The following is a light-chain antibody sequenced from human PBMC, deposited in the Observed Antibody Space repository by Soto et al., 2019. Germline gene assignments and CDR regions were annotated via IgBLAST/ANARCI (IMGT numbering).Light chain of an antibody. CDR3: QQYNNWPPST. V-gene: IGKV3-15*01. J-gene: IGKJ4*01. Sequence: EIVMTQSPATLSVSPGERATHSCRASQSVSSNLAWYQQKPGQAPRLLIYGASTRATGIPARFSGSGSGTEFTLTISSLQSEDFAVYYCQQYNNWPPSTFGGGTKVDIK. CDR2: GAS. CDR1: QSVSSN.